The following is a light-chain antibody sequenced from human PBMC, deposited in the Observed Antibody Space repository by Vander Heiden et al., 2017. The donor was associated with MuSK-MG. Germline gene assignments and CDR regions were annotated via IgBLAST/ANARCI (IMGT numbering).Light chain of an antibody. V-gene: IGKV1-5*03. J-gene: IGKJ2*01. Sequence: DIQMTQSPSTLSTSVGDRVTITCRASQSISNWLAWYQQKPGKAPKLLIYRASTLESGVPSRFSGSGSGTEFTLTISSLQPDDFATYYCQQDHDFPYAFGQGTKLEIK. CDR3: QQDHDFPYA. CDR1: QSISNW. CDR2: RAS.